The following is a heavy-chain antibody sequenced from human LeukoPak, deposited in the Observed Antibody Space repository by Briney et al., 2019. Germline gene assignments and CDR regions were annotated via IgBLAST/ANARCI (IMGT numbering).Heavy chain of an antibody. V-gene: IGHV1-18*01. CDR3: ARDTVSYFDY. D-gene: IGHD4-11*01. Sequence: GASVKVSCKASGYTFTSYGISWVRQAPGQGLEWMGWISAYNGNTNYAQKFQGRVTMTRDTSISTAYMELSRLRSDDTAVYYCARDTVSYFDYWGQGTLVTVSS. CDR1: GYTFTSYG. J-gene: IGHJ4*02. CDR2: ISAYNGNT.